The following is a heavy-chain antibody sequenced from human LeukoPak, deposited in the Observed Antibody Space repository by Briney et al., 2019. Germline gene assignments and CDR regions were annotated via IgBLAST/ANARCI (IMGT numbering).Heavy chain of an antibody. CDR2: ISSSGSTI. CDR1: GFTFSSYE. J-gene: IGHJ3*02. Sequence: GGSLRLSCAASGFTFSSYEMNWVRQAPGKGLEWVSYISSSGSTIYYADSVKGRFTISRDNAENSLYLQMNSLRAEDTAVYYCARDGGDDAFDIWGQGTMVTVSS. CDR3: ARDGGDDAFDI. D-gene: IGHD3-10*01. V-gene: IGHV3-48*03.